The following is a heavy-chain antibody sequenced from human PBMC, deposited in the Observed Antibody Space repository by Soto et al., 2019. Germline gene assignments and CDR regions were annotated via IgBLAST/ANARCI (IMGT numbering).Heavy chain of an antibody. Sequence: QVQLVQSGAEVKKPGSSVKVSCKASGGTFSSYAISWVRQAPGQGLEWMGGISAYNGNTNYAQKLQGRVTMTTDTSTSTAYMELRSLRSDDTAVYYCARDRMGRFGCSSTSCYPFDYWGQGTLVTVSS. J-gene: IGHJ4*02. CDR3: ARDRMGRFGCSSTSCYPFDY. CDR2: ISAYNGNT. D-gene: IGHD2-2*01. V-gene: IGHV1-18*01. CDR1: GGTFSSYA.